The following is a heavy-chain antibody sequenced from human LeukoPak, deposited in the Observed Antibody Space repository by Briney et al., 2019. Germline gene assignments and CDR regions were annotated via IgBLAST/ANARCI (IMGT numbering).Heavy chain of an antibody. V-gene: IGHV7-4-1*02. CDR1: GYTFTSYY. CDR3: AISTGAVGIYYGMDV. J-gene: IGHJ6*02. D-gene: IGHD1-14*01. CDR2: INTNTGNP. Sequence: ASVKVSCKASGYTFTSYYMHWVRQAPGQGLEWMGWINTNTGNPTYAQGFTGRLVFSLDTSVSTAFLQISSLKAEDTAVYYCAISTGAVGIYYGMDVWGQGTTVTVSS.